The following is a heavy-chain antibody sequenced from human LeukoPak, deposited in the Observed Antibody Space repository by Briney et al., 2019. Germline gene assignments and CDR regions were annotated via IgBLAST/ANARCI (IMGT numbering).Heavy chain of an antibody. CDR1: GFPFRRYG. J-gene: IGHJ4*02. Sequence: GRSLRLSCAASGFPFRRYGLHWVRQAPGKGLEWVAVISCDGGTQYYADSVTGRFTISRDNSKNTLFLQMSSLRAEDTAVHFCAKAALYGAGWLHHLDYWGQGTLVTVSS. CDR2: ISCDGGTQ. D-gene: IGHD6-19*01. V-gene: IGHV3-30*18. CDR3: AKAALYGAGWLHHLDY.